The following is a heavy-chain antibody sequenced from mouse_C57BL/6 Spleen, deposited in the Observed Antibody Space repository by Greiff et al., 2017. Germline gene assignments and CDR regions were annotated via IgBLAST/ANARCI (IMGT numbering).Heavy chain of an antibody. CDR3: ARRYYGNYPFDD. CDR2: IDPSDSYT. J-gene: IGHJ2*01. V-gene: IGHV1-50*01. CDR1: GYTFTSYW. D-gene: IGHD2-1*01. Sequence: VQLQQPGAELVKPGASVKLSCKASGYTFTSYWMQWVKQRPGQGLEWIGEIDPSDSYTNYNQKFKGKATLTVDTSSSTAYMQLSSLTSEDSAVYYCARRYYGNYPFDDWGQGTTLTVSS.